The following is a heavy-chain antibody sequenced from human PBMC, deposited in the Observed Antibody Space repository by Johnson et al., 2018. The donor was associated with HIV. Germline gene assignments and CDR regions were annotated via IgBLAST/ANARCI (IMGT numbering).Heavy chain of an antibody. Sequence: VQLVESGGDLVQPGGSLRLSCAASGFTFSSYAMSWVRQAPGKGLEWVSAISGSGGSTYYADSVKGRFTLSRDNSKDTLYLQMNNLTIEDTAVYSCARDFGLGDLSYETVDAFDIWGQGTMVTVSS. D-gene: IGHD3-16*02. J-gene: IGHJ3*02. CDR2: ISGSGGST. V-gene: IGHV3-23*04. CDR1: GFTFSSYA. CDR3: ARDFGLGDLSYETVDAFDI.